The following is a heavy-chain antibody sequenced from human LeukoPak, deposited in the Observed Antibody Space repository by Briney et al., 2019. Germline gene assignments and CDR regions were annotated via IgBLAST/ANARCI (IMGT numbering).Heavy chain of an antibody. J-gene: IGHJ4*02. CDR2: ISRGGSAI. CDR1: GFPLSSYE. Sequence: PGGSLRLSRAASGFPLSSYEMNWVRQAPGKGLEWVSYISRGGSAIKYAHSVKGRFTISRDNAKNSLYLQMNSLRAEDTAVYYCARERGKDFDYWGQGTLVTVAS. V-gene: IGHV3-48*03. CDR3: ARERGKDFDY.